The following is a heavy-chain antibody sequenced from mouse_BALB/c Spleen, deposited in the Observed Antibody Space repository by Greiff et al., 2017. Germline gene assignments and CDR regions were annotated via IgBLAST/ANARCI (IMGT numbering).Heavy chain of an antibody. J-gene: IGHJ1*01. D-gene: IGHD1-1*01. CDR1: GYSITSDYA. CDR2: ISYSGST. V-gene: IGHV3-2*02. CDR3: ARHYYGSSYGWYFDV. Sequence: EVQLQESGPGLVKPSQSLSLTCTVTGYSITSDYAWNWIRQFPGNKLEWMGYISYSGSTSYNPSLKSRISITRDTSKNQFFLQLNSVTTEDTATYYCARHYYGSSYGWYFDVWGAETTVTVSS.